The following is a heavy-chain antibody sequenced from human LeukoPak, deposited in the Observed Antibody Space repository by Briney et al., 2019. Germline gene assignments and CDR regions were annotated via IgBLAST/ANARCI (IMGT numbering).Heavy chain of an antibody. CDR3: ARGKRRLQWNYPHQIGGQNYWFDP. J-gene: IGHJ5*02. V-gene: IGHV1-8*01. Sequence: ASVKVSCKASGYTFTSYDINWVRQATGQGLEWMGWMNPNSGNTGYAQKFQGRVTMTRNTSISTAYMELSSLRSEDTAVYYCARGKRRLQWNYPHQIGGQNYWFDPWGQGTLVTVSS. D-gene: IGHD5-24*01. CDR2: MNPNSGNT. CDR1: GYTFTSYD.